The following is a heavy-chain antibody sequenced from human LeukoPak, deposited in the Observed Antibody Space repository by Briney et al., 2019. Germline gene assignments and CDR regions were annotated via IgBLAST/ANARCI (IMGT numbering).Heavy chain of an antibody. V-gene: IGHV1-46*01. CDR1: GYTFSRYY. J-gene: IGHJ6*02. CDR2: INTSGATT. CDR3: ARGLESSGWYGMDV. Sequence: GASVKVSCKPSGYTFSRYYIHWVRQAPGQGLEWMGIINTSGATTRYGQKFKGRVTATRDTSTSTVYMEMSSLNSEDTAVYYCARGLESSGWYGMDVWGQGTTIIVS. D-gene: IGHD6-19*01.